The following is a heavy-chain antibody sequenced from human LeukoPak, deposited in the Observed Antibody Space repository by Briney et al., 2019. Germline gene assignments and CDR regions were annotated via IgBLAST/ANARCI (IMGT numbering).Heavy chain of an antibody. Sequence: GASVKVSCKASGYTFTGYYMHWARQAPGQGLEWMGWINPNSGGTNYAQKFQGRVTMTRDTSISTAYMELSRLRSDDTAVYYCARDKELYYLITMVRGVIGGFDYWGQGTLVPVSS. D-gene: IGHD3-10*01. CDR1: GYTFTGYY. J-gene: IGHJ4*02. V-gene: IGHV1-2*02. CDR3: ARDKELYYLITMVRGVIGGFDY. CDR2: INPNSGGT.